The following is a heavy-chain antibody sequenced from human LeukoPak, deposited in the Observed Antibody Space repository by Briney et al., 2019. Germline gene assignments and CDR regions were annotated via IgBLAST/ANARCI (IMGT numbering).Heavy chain of an antibody. CDR3: ARGESGYSYGALFDY. D-gene: IGHD5-18*01. J-gene: IGHJ4*02. CDR1: GGSISSYY. CDR2: IYYSGST. Sequence: SETLSLTCTVSGGSISSYYWSWLRQPPGKGLEWIGYIYYSGSTNYNPSLKSRVTISVDTSKNQFSLKLSSVTAADTAVYYCARGESGYSYGALFDYWGQGTLVTVSS. V-gene: IGHV4-59*01.